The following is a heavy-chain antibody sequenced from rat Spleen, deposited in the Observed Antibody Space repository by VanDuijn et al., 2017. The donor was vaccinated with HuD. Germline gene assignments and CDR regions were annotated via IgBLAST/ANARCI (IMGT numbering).Heavy chain of an antibody. CDR2: ISTGGGNT. CDR3: ARLRNNYDYFDY. D-gene: IGHD1-5*01. J-gene: IGHJ2*01. CDR1: GFTFSDYN. V-gene: IGHV5S13*01. Sequence: EVQLVESGGGLVQPGRSLKLSCAASGFTFSDYNMAWVRQAPKKGLEWVATISTGGGNTYYRDSVKGRFTISRDNAKNTQYLQMDSLRSEDTATYYCARLRNNYDYFDYWGQGVMVTVSS.